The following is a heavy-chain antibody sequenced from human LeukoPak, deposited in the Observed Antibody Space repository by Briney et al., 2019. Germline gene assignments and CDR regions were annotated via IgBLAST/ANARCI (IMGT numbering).Heavy chain of an antibody. CDR1: GFTFRGYG. CDR2: LWYDGSNE. V-gene: IGHV3-33*06. CDR3: AKGMTTVARSVYHYMDV. D-gene: IGHD4-17*01. Sequence: GGSLRLSCVASGFTFRGYGMHWVRQAPGKGLEWLSLLWYDGSNEYYADSVKGRFTISRDNSKNTLYLQMNSLRAEDTAVYFCAKGMTTVARSVYHYMDVWGKGTTVTVSS. J-gene: IGHJ6*03.